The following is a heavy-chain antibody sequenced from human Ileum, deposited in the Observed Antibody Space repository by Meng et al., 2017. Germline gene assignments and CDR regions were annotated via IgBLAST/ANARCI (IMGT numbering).Heavy chain of an antibody. Sequence: SQTPSLTRSISGDRLPSNSAAWHWIRQSPSRGLEWLGRTYYRSKCYNDYAVSVKSRITINPDTSKKQFSLQLNSLTPEDTAVYYCARDLHPTSGDGYYYISYYYYGMDVWGQGTTVTVSS. D-gene: IGHD5-24*01. J-gene: IGHJ6*02. CDR3: ARDLHPTSGDGYYYISYYYYGMDV. CDR2: TYYRSKCYN. V-gene: IGHV6-1*01. CDR1: GDRLPSNSAA.